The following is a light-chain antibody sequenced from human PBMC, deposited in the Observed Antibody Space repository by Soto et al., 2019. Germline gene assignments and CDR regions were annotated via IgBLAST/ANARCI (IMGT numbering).Light chain of an antibody. V-gene: IGKV1-39*01. Sequence: QMPQFASSLSASLGHRVNLTWRASQTSSTYLNWYQQQPGKAPKILIYSASTLQSGVPSRFSGSGSGTDFTLTVSNLQTEDFATYHGQQSFSTPLTFGQGTKVDIK. CDR1: QTSSTY. CDR3: QQSFSTPLT. CDR2: SAS. J-gene: IGKJ1*01.